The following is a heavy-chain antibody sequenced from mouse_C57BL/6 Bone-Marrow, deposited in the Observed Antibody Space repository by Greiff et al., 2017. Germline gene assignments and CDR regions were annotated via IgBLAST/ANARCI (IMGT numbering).Heavy chain of an antibody. CDR3: ALIYYGNYHAMDY. CDR1: GFNIKNTY. D-gene: IGHD2-1*01. Sequence: VQLQQSVAELVRPGASVKLSCTASGFNIKNTYMHWVKQRPEQGLEWIGRIDPANGNTKYAPKVQGKATITADTSSNTAYLQLSSLTSEDTAIYYCALIYYGNYHAMDYWGQGTSVTVSS. CDR2: IDPANGNT. V-gene: IGHV14-3*01. J-gene: IGHJ4*01.